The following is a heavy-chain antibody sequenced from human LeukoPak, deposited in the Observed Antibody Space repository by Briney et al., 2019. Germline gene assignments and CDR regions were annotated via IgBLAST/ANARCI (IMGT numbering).Heavy chain of an antibody. D-gene: IGHD5-18*01. Sequence: GGSLRLSCEASGFTFGSYAMHWVRQAPGKGREWVAGIFGSGGSPHYADPVKGRFTISRDNSRNTVYLQINSLRAEDTAVYYCGKATVGYSSGQKPAWPVDYWGQGTLVTVSS. CDR2: IFGSGGSP. CDR1: GFTFGSYA. CDR3: GKATVGYSSGQKPAWPVDY. V-gene: IGHV3-23*01. J-gene: IGHJ4*02.